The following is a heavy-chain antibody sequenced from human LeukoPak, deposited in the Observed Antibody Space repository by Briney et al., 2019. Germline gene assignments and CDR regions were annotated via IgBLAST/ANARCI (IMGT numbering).Heavy chain of an antibody. CDR1: GGSVSTASYS. V-gene: IGHV4-61*01. CDR3: ARATVTTWGYWFDP. Sequence: SETQSLTCTVSGGSVSTASYSWTWIRQHPEKGLEWIGNINYSGSTNYNPSLKSRVTISVDASKNQFSLKLSSVTAADTAVYYCARATVTTWGYWFDPWGQGTLVTVSS. J-gene: IGHJ5*02. D-gene: IGHD4-17*01. CDR2: INYSGST.